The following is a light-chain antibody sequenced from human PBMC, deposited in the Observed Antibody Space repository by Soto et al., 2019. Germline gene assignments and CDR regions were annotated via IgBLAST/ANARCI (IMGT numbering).Light chain of an antibody. CDR3: ASWETSLSGGV. CDR1: SSNIGSHY. V-gene: IGLV1-51*01. CDR2: DND. J-gene: IGLJ2*01. Sequence: QPVLTQPPSVAAAPGQRVTLSCSGSSSNIGSHYVSWYQQLPGAAPKLLIYDNDKRPSGIPARFSGSKSGTSATLDITGLQTGDEADYYCASWETSLSGGVFGGGTKLTVL.